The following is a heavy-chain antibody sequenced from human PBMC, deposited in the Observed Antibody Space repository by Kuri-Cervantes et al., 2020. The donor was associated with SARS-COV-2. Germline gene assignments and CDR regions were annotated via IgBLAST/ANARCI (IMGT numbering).Heavy chain of an antibody. D-gene: IGHD6-6*01. Sequence: GSLRLSCTVSGGSISSYYWGWIRQPPGKGLEWIGSIYYSGSTYYNPSLKSRVTISVDTSKNQFSLRLSSVTAADTAVYYCARQGGQLVLHWYFDLWGRGTLVTVSS. CDR3: ARQGGQLVLHWYFDL. V-gene: IGHV4-39*01. CDR1: GGSISSYY. CDR2: IYYSGST. J-gene: IGHJ2*01.